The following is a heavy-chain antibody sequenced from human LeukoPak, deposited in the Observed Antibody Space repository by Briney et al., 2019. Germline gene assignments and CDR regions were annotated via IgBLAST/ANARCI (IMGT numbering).Heavy chain of an antibody. Sequence: PSETLSLTCTASGGSINDHAWCWIRQPPGRGLEWIGCVYYTGSSEYNASLKSRLTISTDTSNNQLSLKVTSVTAADTAIYSCARLSRIATAGAYSYHSLDIWGQGTTVTVSS. CDR1: GGSINDHA. J-gene: IGHJ6*02. D-gene: IGHD6-13*01. V-gene: IGHV4-59*11. CDR3: ARLSRIATAGAYSYHSLDI. CDR2: VYYTGSS.